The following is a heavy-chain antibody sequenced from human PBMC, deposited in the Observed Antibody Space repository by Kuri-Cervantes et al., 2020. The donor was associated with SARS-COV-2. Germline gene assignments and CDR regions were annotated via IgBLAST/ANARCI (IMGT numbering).Heavy chain of an antibody. D-gene: IGHD3-10*01. J-gene: IGHJ6*02. CDR1: GYTFSGYY. CDR2: INPNSGGT. Sequence: ASVKVSCKASGYTFSGYYIYWVRQAPGQGLEWMGWINPNSGGTNYAQKFQGWVTMTGDTSISTAYMELSRLRSDDTAVYYCATGMVQGVIQSYYYGMDVWGQGTTVTVSS. V-gene: IGHV1-2*04. CDR3: ATGMVQGVIQSYYYGMDV.